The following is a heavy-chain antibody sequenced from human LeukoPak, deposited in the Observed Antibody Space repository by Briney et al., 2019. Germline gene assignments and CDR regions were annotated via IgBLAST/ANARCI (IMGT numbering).Heavy chain of an antibody. V-gene: IGHV4-59*01. J-gene: IGHJ4*02. CDR2: VYHTGST. CDR1: GGSISSYY. Sequence: SETLSLTCTVSGGSISSYYWSWIRQPPGKGLEWIGYVYHTGSTNYNPSLKSQFTISIETSRNQFSLSLTSVTAADTAMYYCARGRRDGSYYFDYWGQGTSVTVSS. CDR3: ARGRRDGSYYFDY.